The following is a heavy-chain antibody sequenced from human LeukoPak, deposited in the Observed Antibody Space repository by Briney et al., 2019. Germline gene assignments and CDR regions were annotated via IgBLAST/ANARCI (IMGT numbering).Heavy chain of an antibody. CDR3: ARDPYRYSSGWPYYYYYGMGV. V-gene: IGHV3-66*01. CDR1: GFTVSSNY. Sequence: GGSLRLSCAASGFTVSSNYMSWVRQAPGKGLEWVSVIYSGGSTYYADSVKGRFTISRDNSKNTLYLQMNSLRAEDTAVYYCARDPYRYSSGWPYYYYYGMGVWGQGTTVTVSS. D-gene: IGHD6-19*01. CDR2: IYSGGST. J-gene: IGHJ6*02.